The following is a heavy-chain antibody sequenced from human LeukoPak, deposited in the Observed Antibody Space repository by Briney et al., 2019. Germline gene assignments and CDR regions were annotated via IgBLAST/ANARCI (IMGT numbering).Heavy chain of an antibody. V-gene: IGHV4-39*07. CDR1: GGSISSSSYY. J-gene: IGHJ4*02. Sequence: SETLSLTCTVSGGSISSSSYYWGWIRQPPGKGLEWIGSIYHSGSTYYNPSLKRRVTISVDRSQNQFSLKLSSVTAADTAVYYCARRRTMTYCFDYWGQGTLVTVSS. D-gene: IGHD3-22*01. CDR3: ARRRTMTYCFDY. CDR2: IYHSGST.